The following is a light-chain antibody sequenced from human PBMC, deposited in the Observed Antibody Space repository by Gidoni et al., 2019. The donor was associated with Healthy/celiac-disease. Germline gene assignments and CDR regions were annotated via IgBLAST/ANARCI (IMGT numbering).Light chain of an antibody. J-gene: IGKJ2*01. Sequence: DIVMTQSPATLSVSPGERATLSCRASQSVSSNLDWYQQKPGQAPRLLIYGASTRATGIPARFSGSGSGTEFTLTISSLQSEDFAVYYCQQYNNWPQTFGQGTKLEIK. CDR3: QQYNNWPQT. CDR2: GAS. CDR1: QSVSSN. V-gene: IGKV3-15*01.